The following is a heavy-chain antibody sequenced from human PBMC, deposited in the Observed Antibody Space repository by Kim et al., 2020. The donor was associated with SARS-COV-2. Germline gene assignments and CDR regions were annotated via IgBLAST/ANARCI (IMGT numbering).Heavy chain of an antibody. J-gene: IGHJ6*02. Sequence: GGSLRLSCAASGFTFSSYEMNWVRQAPGKGLEWVSYISSSGSTIYYADSVKGRFTISRDNAKNSLYLQMNSLRAEDTAVYYCAREKDGYYDILTGYFSSYGMDVWGQGTTVTVSS. D-gene: IGHD3-9*01. CDR1: GFTFSSYE. CDR3: AREKDGYYDILTGYFSSYGMDV. V-gene: IGHV3-48*03. CDR2: ISSSGSTI.